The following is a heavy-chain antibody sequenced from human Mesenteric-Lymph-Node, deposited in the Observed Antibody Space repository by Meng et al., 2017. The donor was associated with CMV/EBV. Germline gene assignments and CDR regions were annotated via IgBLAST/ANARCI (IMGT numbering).Heavy chain of an antibody. CDR3: AGELVTHTSDSYWYFDL. J-gene: IGHJ2*01. D-gene: IGHD1-26*01. CDR1: GCSVSSGSYY. CDR2: IYYSGST. V-gene: IGHV4-61*01. Sequence: SETLSLTCTVSGCSVSSGSYYWSWIRQPPGKGLEWTGYIYYSGSTNYNPSLKSRVTISVDTSKNQFSLKLSSVTAADTAVYYCAGELVTHTSDSYWYFDLWGQGSLVTVSS.